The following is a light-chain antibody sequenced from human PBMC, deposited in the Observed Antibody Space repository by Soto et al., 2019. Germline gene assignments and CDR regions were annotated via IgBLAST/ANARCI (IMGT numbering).Light chain of an antibody. V-gene: IGLV2-8*01. Sequence: QSALTQPPSASGSPGRSVTISCTGTSSDVGGYNYVSWYQQHPGKAPKLMIYEVSKRPSGVPDRFSGSKSGNTASLTVSGLQAEDEADYYCSSYAGSNNYVFGTGTKLT. CDR1: SSDVGGYNY. CDR2: EVS. J-gene: IGLJ1*01. CDR3: SSYAGSNNYV.